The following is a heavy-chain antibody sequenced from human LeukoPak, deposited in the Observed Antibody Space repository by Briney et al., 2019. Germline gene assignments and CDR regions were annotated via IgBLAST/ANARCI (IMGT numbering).Heavy chain of an antibody. V-gene: IGHV3-21*01. Sequence: GGSLRLSCTASGCTFSSYSMNWVRQAPGKGLEWVSSISSRSTYIYHADSVKGRFTISRDNAKNSLFLQMNSLRAEDTAVYFCAKSTRAVMAMMDVWGKGTTVTVSS. CDR3: AKSTRAVMAMMDV. D-gene: IGHD3-16*01. CDR1: GCTFSSYS. J-gene: IGHJ6*04. CDR2: ISSRSTYI.